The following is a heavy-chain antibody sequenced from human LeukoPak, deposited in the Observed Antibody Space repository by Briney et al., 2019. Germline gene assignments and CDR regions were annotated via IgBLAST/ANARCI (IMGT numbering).Heavy chain of an antibody. V-gene: IGHV3-30*02. D-gene: IGHD6-6*01. CDR2: IRYDGSNK. J-gene: IGHJ4*02. CDR1: GFTFSSYG. CDR3: ANDQYSSSYYFDY. Sequence: GGSLRLSCAASGFTFSSYGMHWVRQAPGKGLEWVAFIRYDGSNKYYADSVKGRFTISRDNSKNTLYLQMNSLRAEDTAVYYCANDQYSSSYYFDYWGQGTLVTVSS.